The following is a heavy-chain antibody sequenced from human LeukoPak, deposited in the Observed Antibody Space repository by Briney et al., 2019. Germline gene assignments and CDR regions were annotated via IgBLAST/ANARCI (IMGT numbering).Heavy chain of an antibody. V-gene: IGHV3-23*01. D-gene: IGHD4-17*01. CDR2: ISSSGSGGNT. CDR1: GVTLSSYA. Sequence: GGSLRLSCAASGVTLSSYAMSWARQAPGKGLEWVSGISSSGSGGNTYYADSVKGRFTISRDNSKNMLYLQMNSLRAEDTAVYYCARTWTTVTTFNGFDYWGQGTLVTVSS. CDR3: ARTWTTVTTFNGFDY. J-gene: IGHJ4*02.